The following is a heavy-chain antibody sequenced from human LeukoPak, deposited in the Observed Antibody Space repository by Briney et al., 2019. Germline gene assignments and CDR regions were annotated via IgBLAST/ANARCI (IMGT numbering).Heavy chain of an antibody. V-gene: IGHV1-18*01. CDR1: GYTFTSYG. CDR2: ISAYNGNT. J-gene: IGHJ6*03. CDR3: ARAEKPNWGNYYYYCMDV. Sequence: ASVKVSCKASGYTFTSYGISWVRQAPGQGLEWMGWISAYNGNTNFAQKLQDRVTMTTDTSTSTAYMELRSLRSDDTAVYYCARAEKPNWGNYYYYCMDVWGKGTTVTVSS. D-gene: IGHD7-27*01.